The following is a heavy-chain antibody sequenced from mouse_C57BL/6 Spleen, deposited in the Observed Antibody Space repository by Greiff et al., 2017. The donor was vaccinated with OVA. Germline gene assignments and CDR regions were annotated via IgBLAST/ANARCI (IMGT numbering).Heavy chain of an antibody. D-gene: IGHD1-1*02. CDR3: ARSDLMVFDY. Sequence: QVQLQQPGAELVRPGSSVKLSCKASGYTFTSYWMDWVKQRPGQGLEWIGNIYPSDSETHYNQKFKDKATLTVDKSSSTAYMQLSSLTSEDSAVYYCARSDLMVFDYWGQGTTLTVSS. CDR2: IYPSDSET. V-gene: IGHV1-61*01. J-gene: IGHJ2*01. CDR1: GYTFTSYW.